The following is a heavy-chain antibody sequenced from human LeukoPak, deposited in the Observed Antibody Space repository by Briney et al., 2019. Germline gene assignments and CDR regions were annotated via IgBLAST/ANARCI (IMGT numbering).Heavy chain of an antibody. Sequence: GGSLRLSCVASGFIFSSYEMNWVRQAPGKGLEWVSYTTSSGGTKYHSDSVKGRFHISRDNAKNSLYLQMNSLRAEDTAIYCCARGGNYVSGYYFDQWGPGTLVTVSS. V-gene: IGHV3-48*03. CDR3: ARGGNYVSGYYFDQ. CDR1: GFIFSSYE. CDR2: TTSSGGTK. J-gene: IGHJ4*02. D-gene: IGHD3-3*01.